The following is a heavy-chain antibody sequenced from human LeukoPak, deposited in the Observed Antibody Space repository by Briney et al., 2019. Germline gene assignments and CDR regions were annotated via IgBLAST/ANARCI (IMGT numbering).Heavy chain of an antibody. Sequence: GGSLRLSCAASGFTFSSYSMNWVRQAPGKGLEWVSYISSSSRTIYYADSVKGRFTISRDNAKNSPYLQMNSLRAEDTAVYYCARDSAATGTWWFDPWGQGTLVTVSS. CDR2: ISSSSRTI. CDR3: ARDSAATGTWWFDP. CDR1: GFTFSSYS. J-gene: IGHJ5*02. D-gene: IGHD1-1*01. V-gene: IGHV3-48*01.